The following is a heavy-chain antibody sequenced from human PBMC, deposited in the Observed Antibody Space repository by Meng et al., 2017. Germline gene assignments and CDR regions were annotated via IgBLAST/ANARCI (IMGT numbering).Heavy chain of an antibody. CDR3: ARGPLVHQYFDY. Sequence: QVQLQRWGAGLLKPSETLSLTCAVYGGSFSGYYWSWIRQPPGKGLEWIGEINHSGSTNYNPSLKSRVTISVDTSKNQFSLKLSSVTAADTAVYYCARGPLVHQYFDYWGQGTLVTVSS. CDR1: GGSFSGYY. D-gene: IGHD6-13*01. CDR2: INHSGST. J-gene: IGHJ4*02. V-gene: IGHV4-34*01.